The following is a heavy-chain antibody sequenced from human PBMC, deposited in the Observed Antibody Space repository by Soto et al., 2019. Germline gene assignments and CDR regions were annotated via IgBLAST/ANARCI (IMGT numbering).Heavy chain of an antibody. J-gene: IGHJ6*03. CDR1: GGSFSGYY. CDR2: INHSGST. Sequence: NPSETLSLTCAVYGGSFSGYYWSWIRQPPGKGLEWIGEINHSGSTNYNPSLKRRVTISVETSKNQFSLKLSSVTAADTAVYYCARGWRWGGYYYYSYMDVWGKGTTVTVSS. V-gene: IGHV4-34*01. CDR3: ARGWRWGGYYYYSYMDV. D-gene: IGHD3-16*01.